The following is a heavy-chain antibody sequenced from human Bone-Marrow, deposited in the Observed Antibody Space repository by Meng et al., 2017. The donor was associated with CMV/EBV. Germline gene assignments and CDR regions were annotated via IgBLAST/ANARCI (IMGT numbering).Heavy chain of an antibody. Sequence: ASVKVSCKASGYTFTSYYMHWVRQAPGQGLEWMGIINPSGGSTSYAQKFQGRVTMTRDTSISTAYMELSRLRSDDTAVYYCAREPRIAAAGTKTGGYYYGMDVWGQGTTVTVSS. CDR1: GYTFTSYY. D-gene: IGHD6-13*01. J-gene: IGHJ6*02. CDR3: AREPRIAAAGTKTGGYYYGMDV. CDR2: INPSGGST. V-gene: IGHV1-46*01.